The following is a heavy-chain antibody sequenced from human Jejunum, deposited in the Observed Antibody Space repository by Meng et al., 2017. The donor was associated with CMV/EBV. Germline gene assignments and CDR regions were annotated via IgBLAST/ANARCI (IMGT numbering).Heavy chain of an antibody. Sequence: AASGFTFINYWMYWVRQAPGKGLVWVSRIMIDGRSTTYAASVKGRFIISGDNAKNTLYLQMNSLRAEDTAVYYCARGGRAGSLDYWGQGTLVTVSS. CDR3: ARGGRAGSLDY. CDR1: GFTFINYW. J-gene: IGHJ4*02. CDR2: IMIDGRST. V-gene: IGHV3-74*03. D-gene: IGHD1-1*01.